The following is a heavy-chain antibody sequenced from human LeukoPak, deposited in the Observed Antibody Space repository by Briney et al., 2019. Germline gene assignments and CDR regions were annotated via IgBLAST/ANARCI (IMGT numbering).Heavy chain of an antibody. CDR3: AGGGEAARSLHY. V-gene: IGHV3-66*02. Sequence: PGGSLRLSCAASGVTSNYFTWVRQAPGKGLEWVSVIYNGGTTYYADSVKGRFTISRDKSKSTLFVYLQLNSLRTDDTAVYYCAGGGEAARSLHYWGQGTLVTVSS. CDR2: IYNGGTT. J-gene: IGHJ4*02. D-gene: IGHD6-6*01. CDR1: GVTSNY.